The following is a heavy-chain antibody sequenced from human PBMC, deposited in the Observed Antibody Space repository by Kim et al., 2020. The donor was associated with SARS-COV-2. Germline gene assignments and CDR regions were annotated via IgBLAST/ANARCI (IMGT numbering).Heavy chain of an antibody. CDR2: ISPSIGAT. CDR3: VRDGMAAAPYALDF. Sequence: ASVKVSCKASGYSFTANNIHWVRQAPGQGLEWIGRISPSIGATNYAQMFQGRVTMTKDTSVNTAYMELSSLTSDDTAVYFCVRDGMAAAPYALDFWGQGTMVAVSS. J-gene: IGHJ3*01. CDR1: GYSFTANN. D-gene: IGHD6-25*01. V-gene: IGHV1-2*06.